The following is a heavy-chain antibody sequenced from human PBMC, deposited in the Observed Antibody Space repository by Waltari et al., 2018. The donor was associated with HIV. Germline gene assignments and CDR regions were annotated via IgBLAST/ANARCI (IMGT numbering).Heavy chain of an antibody. J-gene: IGHJ6*02. V-gene: IGHV6-1*01. CDR2: TWFRSSWHS. D-gene: IGHD3-3*01. CDR1: GDSVSSPTVA. CDR3: VRGDFWRNYAMDV. Sequence: QVQLQQSGPGVVKPSQTLSLTCAISGDSVSSPTVAWNWIRQSPSRGLEWLGRTWFRSSWHSDYAPSVRSRIIINSDTSKNQFSLLLTSVTPDDTAVYYCVRGDFWRNYAMDVWGQGATVTVSS.